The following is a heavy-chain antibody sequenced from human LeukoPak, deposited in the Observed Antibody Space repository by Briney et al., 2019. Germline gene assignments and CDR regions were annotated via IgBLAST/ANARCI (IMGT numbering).Heavy chain of an antibody. J-gene: IGHJ4*02. V-gene: IGHV3-30-3*01. CDR1: GFTFSSYA. CDR2: ISYDGSNK. D-gene: IGHD3-3*01. CDR3: ARDRAARFLEWSTFDY. Sequence: GGSLRLSRAASGFTFSSYAMHWVRQAPGKGLEWVAVISYDGSNKYYADSVKGRFTISRDNSKNTLYLQMNSLRAEDTAVYYCARDRAARFLEWSTFDYWGQGTLVTVSS.